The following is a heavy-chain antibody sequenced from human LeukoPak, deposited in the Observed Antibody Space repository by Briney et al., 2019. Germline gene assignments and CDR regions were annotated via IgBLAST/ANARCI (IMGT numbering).Heavy chain of an antibody. D-gene: IGHD3-22*01. J-gene: IGHJ5*02. Sequence: ASVRVSCKASGYTFTGYYIYWVRQAPGQGLEWMGWINSDSGGTNSAQKFQGRVTMTRDTSISTANMELSSLTSDDTAVYYCARATKVVSGQAAWFDPWAQETVVTVPS. CDR2: INSDSGGT. CDR1: GYTFTGYY. V-gene: IGHV1-2*02. CDR3: ARATKVVSGQAAWFDP.